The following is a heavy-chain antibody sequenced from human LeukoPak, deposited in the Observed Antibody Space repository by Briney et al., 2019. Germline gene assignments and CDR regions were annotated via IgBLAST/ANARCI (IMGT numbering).Heavy chain of an antibody. CDR2: INHSGST. Sequence: SETLSLTCAVYGGSFSGYYWSWIRQPPGKGLEWIGEINHSGSTNYNPSLKSRVTISVDTSKNQFSLKLSSVTAADTAVYYCARGRRSRNYYDSSGYYYPPFDYWGQGTLATVSS. CDR1: GGSFSGYY. CDR3: ARGRRSRNYYDSSGYYYPPFDY. J-gene: IGHJ4*02. V-gene: IGHV4-34*01. D-gene: IGHD3-22*01.